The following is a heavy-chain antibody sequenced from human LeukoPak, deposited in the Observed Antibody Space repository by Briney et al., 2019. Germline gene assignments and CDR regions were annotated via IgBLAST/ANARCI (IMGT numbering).Heavy chain of an antibody. D-gene: IGHD4-17*01. Sequence: GGSLRLSCAASGFTFSSYGMHSVRQAPGKGLEWVAVIWYDGSNKYYADSVKGRFTISRDNSKNTLYLQMNSLRAEDTAVYYCASLDGDYGLDYWGQGTLVTVSS. CDR2: IWYDGSNK. CDR3: ASLDGDYGLDY. J-gene: IGHJ4*02. CDR1: GFTFSSYG. V-gene: IGHV3-33*01.